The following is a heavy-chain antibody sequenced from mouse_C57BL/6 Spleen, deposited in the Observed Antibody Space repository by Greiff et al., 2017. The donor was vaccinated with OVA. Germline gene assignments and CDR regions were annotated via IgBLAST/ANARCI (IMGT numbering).Heavy chain of an antibody. CDR2: IDPEYGDT. Sequence: VQLQQSGAELVKPGASVKLSCTASGFYITDYYMHWVKQRTEQGLEWIGRIDPEYGDTTYAPKFPGKATLTADPSSNTAYLQLSSLTSEDTAVYYCASGTGAWFAYWGQGTLVTVSA. CDR1: GFYITDYY. D-gene: IGHD4-1*01. J-gene: IGHJ3*01. V-gene: IGHV14-2*01. CDR3: ASGTGAWFAY.